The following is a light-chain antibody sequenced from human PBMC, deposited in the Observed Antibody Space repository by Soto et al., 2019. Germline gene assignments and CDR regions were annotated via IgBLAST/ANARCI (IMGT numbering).Light chain of an antibody. Sequence: QSALTQPASVSGSPGQSITISCTGNSSDVGGYNFVSWYQQHPGKAPRLIIYEFSSRPSGVSYRFSGSKSGNTASLTISGLQAEDEADYYCSSYTLRNTLVLFGGGTKLTVL. CDR3: SSYTLRNTLVL. V-gene: IGLV2-14*01. CDR2: EFS. J-gene: IGLJ3*02. CDR1: SSDVGGYNF.